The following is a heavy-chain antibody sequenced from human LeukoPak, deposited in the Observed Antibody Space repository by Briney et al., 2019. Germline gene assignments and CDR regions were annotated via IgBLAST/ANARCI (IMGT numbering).Heavy chain of an antibody. V-gene: IGHV3-30-3*01. J-gene: IGHJ4*02. D-gene: IGHD3-3*02. CDR3: AVRCVIGISVH. CDR2: ISRNGGIR. Sequence: PGGSLSLTCAASGVTISSSNMYSFRQAPGKGLEWVAVISRNGGIRYHADSVKGRFTISRDNSKDPLYLQMSSLRADDTAVYYSAVRCVIGISVHWGQGNLITVSS. CDR1: GVTISSSN.